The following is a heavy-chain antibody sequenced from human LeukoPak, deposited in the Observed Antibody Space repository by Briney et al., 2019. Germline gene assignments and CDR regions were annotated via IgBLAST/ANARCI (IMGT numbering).Heavy chain of an antibody. CDR3: ARYDYGDCWFDP. Sequence: PSETLSLTCTVSGGSMNNYYWSWIRQAPGKGLEWIGYISDSGSTNYNPSPRSRVTISVDTSKNQFSLKLSSVTPADTALYYCARYDYGDCWFDPWGQGTLVTVSS. CDR2: ISDSGST. V-gene: IGHV4-59*01. D-gene: IGHD4-17*01. J-gene: IGHJ5*02. CDR1: GGSMNNYY.